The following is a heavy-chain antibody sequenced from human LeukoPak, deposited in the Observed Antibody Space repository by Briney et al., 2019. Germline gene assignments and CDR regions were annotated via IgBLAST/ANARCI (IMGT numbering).Heavy chain of an antibody. CDR2: IYPGDSDT. J-gene: IGHJ3*02. Sequence: GESLKISCKGSGYSFTSYWIGWVRQLPGKGLEWMGIIYPGDSDTRYSPSFQGQVTISADKSISTAYLQWSSLKASDTAMYYCARARLSSWYLDAFDIWGQGTMVTVSS. D-gene: IGHD6-13*01. V-gene: IGHV5-51*01. CDR3: ARARLSSWYLDAFDI. CDR1: GYSFTSYW.